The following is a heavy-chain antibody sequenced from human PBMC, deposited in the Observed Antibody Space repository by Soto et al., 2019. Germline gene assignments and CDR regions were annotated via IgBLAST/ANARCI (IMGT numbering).Heavy chain of an antibody. Sequence: QVQLVESGGGVVQPGRSLRLSYAASGFTFSSYGMHWVRQAPGKGLEWVAVISYDGSNKYYADSVKGRFTISRDNSKNTLYLQMNSLRAEDTAVYYCAKDLEQYYYYGMDVWGQGTTVTVSS. CDR1: GFTFSSYG. V-gene: IGHV3-30*18. CDR3: AKDLEQYYYYGMDV. D-gene: IGHD1-1*01. CDR2: ISYDGSNK. J-gene: IGHJ6*02.